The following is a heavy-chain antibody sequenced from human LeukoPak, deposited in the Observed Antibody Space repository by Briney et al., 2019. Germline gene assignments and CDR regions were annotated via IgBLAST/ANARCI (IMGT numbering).Heavy chain of an antibody. Sequence: GGSLRLSCAASGFTFSSHSMNWVRQAPGKGLEWVSYISSSSSTIYYADSVKGRFTISRDNAKNSLYLQMNSLRAEDTAVYYCARASASGGHYYFDYWGQGTLVTVSS. D-gene: IGHD3-10*01. J-gene: IGHJ4*02. V-gene: IGHV3-48*01. CDR2: ISSSSSTI. CDR3: ARASASGGHYYFDY. CDR1: GFTFSSHS.